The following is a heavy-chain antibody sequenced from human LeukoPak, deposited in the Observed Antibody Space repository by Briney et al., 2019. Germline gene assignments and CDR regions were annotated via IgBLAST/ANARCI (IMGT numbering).Heavy chain of an antibody. J-gene: IGHJ4*02. CDR3: AKDRVPNYYYDSSGYYYFDY. Sequence: TGGSLRLSCAASGFTFSSYAMSWVRQAPGKGLEWVSAISGSGGSTYYADSVKGRFTISRDNSKNTLYQQMNSLRAEDTAVYYCAKDRVPNYYYDSSGYYYFDYWGQGTLVTVSS. CDR1: GFTFSSYA. V-gene: IGHV3-23*01. CDR2: ISGSGGST. D-gene: IGHD3-22*01.